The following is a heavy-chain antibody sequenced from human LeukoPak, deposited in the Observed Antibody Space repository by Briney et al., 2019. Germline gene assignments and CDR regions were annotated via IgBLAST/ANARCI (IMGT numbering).Heavy chain of an antibody. CDR2: ISYEGTNK. V-gene: IGHV3-33*01. CDR1: GFTFSSYG. CDR3: ARDPQSSFDY. Sequence: GGSLRLSCAASGFTFSSYGMHWVRQAPGKGLEWVAVISYEGTNKYYADSVKGRFTISRDTSKNTLYLQMNSLRAEDTAVYYRARDPQSSFDYWGQGTVVTVSS. J-gene: IGHJ4*02. D-gene: IGHD6-13*01.